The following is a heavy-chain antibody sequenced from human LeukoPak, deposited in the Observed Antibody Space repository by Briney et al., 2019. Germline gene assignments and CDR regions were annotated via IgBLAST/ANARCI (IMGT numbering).Heavy chain of an antibody. CDR3: TTTPWSGSFDY. Sequence: GESLRLSCAASGFTFSNAWMRWVRQAPGKGLEWVGRIKRKTDGGTTDYAAPVKGRFTISRDDSKNTLYLQMNSLKTEDTAVYYCTTTPWSGSFDYWGQGTLVTVSS. V-gene: IGHV3-15*01. CDR2: IKRKTDGGTT. CDR1: GFTFSNAW. D-gene: IGHD1-26*01. J-gene: IGHJ4*02.